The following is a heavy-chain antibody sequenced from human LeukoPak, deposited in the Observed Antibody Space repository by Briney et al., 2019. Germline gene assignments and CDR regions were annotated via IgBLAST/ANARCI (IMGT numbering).Heavy chain of an antibody. CDR1: GFTFRTYW. Sequence: GGSLRLSCTPSGFTFRTYWMHSGPQAPGNGLMWVSLINSDESYTDFADSVKGRFTISRDNAQSTLYLQMNSLRAEDAAVYYCATELRESGASSRNAFDIWGQGTVVSVSS. D-gene: IGHD2-15*01. J-gene: IGHJ3*02. V-gene: IGHV3-74*01. CDR3: ATELRESGASSRNAFDI. CDR2: INSDESYT.